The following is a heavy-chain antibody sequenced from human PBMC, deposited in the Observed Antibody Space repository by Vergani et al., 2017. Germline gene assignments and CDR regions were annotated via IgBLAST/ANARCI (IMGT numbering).Heavy chain of an antibody. J-gene: IGHJ1*01. D-gene: IGHD3-3*01. V-gene: IGHV3-66*04. CDR3: ASQYYDFGSGRD. CDR1: GFTVSSHY. CDR2: IFSGGYT. Sequence: QLVESGGDLVQPGWSLRLSCAVSGFTVSSHYMSWVRQAPGKGLEWVSVIFSGGYTYYADSVKGRFTISRDDSKNSLYLQMNSLRAEDTAVYYCASQYYDFGSGRDWGQGTLVTVSS.